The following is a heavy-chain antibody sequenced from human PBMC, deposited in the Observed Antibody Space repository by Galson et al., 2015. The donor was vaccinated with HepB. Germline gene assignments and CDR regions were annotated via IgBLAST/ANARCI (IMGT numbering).Heavy chain of an antibody. V-gene: IGHV3-74*01. CDR1: GFTFSSYW. D-gene: IGHD2-2*01. CDR3: ARVSCLSFGSSTSCYLGSDAFDI. J-gene: IGHJ3*02. Sequence: SLRLSCAASGFTFSSYWMHWVRQAPGKGLVWVSRINSDGSSTSYADSVKGRFTISRDNAKNTLYLQMNSLRAEDTAVYYCARVSCLSFGSSTSCYLGSDAFDIWGQGTMVTVSS. CDR2: INSDGSST.